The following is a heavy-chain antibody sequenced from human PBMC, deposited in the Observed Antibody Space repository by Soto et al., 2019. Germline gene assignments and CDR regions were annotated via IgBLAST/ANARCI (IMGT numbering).Heavy chain of an antibody. J-gene: IGHJ5*02. V-gene: IGHV4-31*03. CDR3: AREEQWLNWFDP. D-gene: IGHD6-19*01. CDR1: GGSISSGGYY. CDR2: IYYSGST. Sequence: SETLSLTCTASGGSISSGGYYWSWIRQHPGKGLEWIGYIYYSGSTYYNPSLKSRVTISVDTSKNQFSLKLSSVTAADTAVYYCAREEQWLNWFDPWGQGTLVTVSS.